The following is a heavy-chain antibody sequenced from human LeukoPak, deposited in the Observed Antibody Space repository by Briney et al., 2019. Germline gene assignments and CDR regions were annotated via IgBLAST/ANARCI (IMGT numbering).Heavy chain of an antibody. CDR1: GFTFSSYA. J-gene: IGHJ4*02. CDR3: AKDSPVYCSGGSCYSPLDY. V-gene: IGHV3-30-3*01. CDR2: ISYDGSNK. Sequence: GRSLRLSCAASGFTFSSYAMHWVRQAPGKGLEWVAVISYDGSNKYYADSVKGRFTISRDNSKNTLYLQMNSLRAEDTAVYYCAKDSPVYCSGGSCYSPLDYWGQGTLVTVSS. D-gene: IGHD2-15*01.